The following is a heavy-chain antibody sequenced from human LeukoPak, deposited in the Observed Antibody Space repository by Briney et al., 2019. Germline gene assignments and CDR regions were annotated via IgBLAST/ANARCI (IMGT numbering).Heavy chain of an antibody. J-gene: IGHJ6*02. CDR1: GGSFSGYY. V-gene: IGHV4-34*10. Sequence: SETLSLTCAVYGGSFSGYYWSWIRQPPGQGLEWIGQIHYSGRADYNPSLKRRITISVDTSKNQMSLTLTSVTAADTAIYYCVKFGVDYDMGVWGQGTTVTDSS. D-gene: IGHD3-16*01. CDR2: IHYSGRA. CDR3: VKFGVDYDMGV.